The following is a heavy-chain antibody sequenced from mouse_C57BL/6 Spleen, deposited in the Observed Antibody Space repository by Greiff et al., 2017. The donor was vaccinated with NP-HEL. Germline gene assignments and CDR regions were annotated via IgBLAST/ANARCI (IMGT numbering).Heavy chain of an antibody. CDR1: GYTFTDYY. D-gene: IGHD2-2*01. Sequence: DVKLQESGPELVKPGASVKISCKASGYTFTDYYMNWVKQSHGKSLEWIGDINPNNGGTSYNQKFKGKATLTVDKSSSTAYMELRSLTSEDSAVYYCASETGFFDYWGQGTTLTVSS. CDR3: ASETGFFDY. V-gene: IGHV1-26*01. J-gene: IGHJ2*01. CDR2: INPNNGGT.